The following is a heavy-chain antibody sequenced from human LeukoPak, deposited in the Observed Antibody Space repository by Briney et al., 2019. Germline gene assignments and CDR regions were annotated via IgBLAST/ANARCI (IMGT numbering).Heavy chain of an antibody. J-gene: IGHJ4*02. V-gene: IGHV3-23*01. D-gene: IGHD2-15*01. Sequence: GGSLRLSCAASGFTFSSSAMSWVRQAPGKGLEWVSAISNNGGYTYYADSEQGRFTISRDNSKSTLCLQMNSLRAEDTAVYYCAKQLGYCSDGSCYFPYWGQGTLVTVSS. CDR1: GFTFSSSA. CDR2: ISNNGGYT. CDR3: AKQLGYCSDGSCYFPY.